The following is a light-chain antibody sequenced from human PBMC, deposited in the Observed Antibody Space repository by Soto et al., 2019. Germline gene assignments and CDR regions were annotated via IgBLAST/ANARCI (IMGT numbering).Light chain of an antibody. J-gene: IGKJ2*01. V-gene: IGKV3-15*01. Sequence: EVVMTQSPATLSVSPGETATLSCRASQSVSSNLAWYQQKPGQAPRLLISGASTRATGVPARFSRSGSGTELTLTISRLQSEDFAVYYCQHYNNWPPRYTFGQGTKLEIK. CDR3: QHYNNWPPRYT. CDR1: QSVSSN. CDR2: GAS.